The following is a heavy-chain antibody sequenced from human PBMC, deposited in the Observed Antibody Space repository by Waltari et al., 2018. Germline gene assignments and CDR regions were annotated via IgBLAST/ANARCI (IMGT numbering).Heavy chain of an antibody. CDR1: GFTFSSYS. J-gene: IGHJ4*02. D-gene: IGHD4-17*01. Sequence: EVQLVESGGGLVKPGGSLRLSCAGSGFTFSSYSLNWVRQAPGKGLGRVKCIRTSTKYIRYADAVKGRFTIARDNAKNSLYLQMNNLRAEDTAVYYCAPTAVTYDYWGQGILVTVSS. CDR3: APTAVTYDY. V-gene: IGHV3-21*01. CDR2: IRTSTKYI.